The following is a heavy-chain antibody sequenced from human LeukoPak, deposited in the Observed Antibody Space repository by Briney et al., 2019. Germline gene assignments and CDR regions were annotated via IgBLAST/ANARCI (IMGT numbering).Heavy chain of an antibody. CDR3: ARDEPAIGNYFDY. CDR1: GFTFSSYA. J-gene: IGHJ4*02. V-gene: IGHV3-30-3*01. D-gene: IGHD2-2*02. CDR2: ISYDGSNK. Sequence: GSLRLSCAASGFTFSSYAMHWVRQAPGKGLEWVAVISYDGSNKYYADSVKGRFTISRDNSKNTLYLQMNSLRAEDTAVYYCARDEPAIGNYFDYWGQGTLVTVSS.